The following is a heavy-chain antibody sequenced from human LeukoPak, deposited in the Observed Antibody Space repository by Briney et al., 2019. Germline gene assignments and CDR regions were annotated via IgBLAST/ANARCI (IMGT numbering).Heavy chain of an antibody. CDR2: ISHDGSVT. D-gene: IGHD6-25*01. CDR1: GFTFTTSA. V-gene: IGHV3-30*04. CDR3: TKEPNSYSSGWYFQH. Sequence: GTSVKVSCKASGFTFTTSAVQWVRQAPGKGLEWVAVISHDGSVTFYADSVKGRFTISRDNSKNTLDLQMYSLRAEDTAVYYCTKEPNSYSSGWYFQHWGQGTLVTVSS. J-gene: IGHJ1*01.